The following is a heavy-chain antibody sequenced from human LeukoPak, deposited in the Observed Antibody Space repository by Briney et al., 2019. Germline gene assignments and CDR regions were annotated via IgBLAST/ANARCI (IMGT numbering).Heavy chain of an antibody. V-gene: IGHV3-53*01. CDR3: ARGPVTRFEI. D-gene: IGHD4-17*01. Sequence: PGGSLRLSCAASGFTVSSNYMSWVRQAPGKGLEWVSVIYSGGTTYYADSVKGRFTISRDNSNNTPYLQMNSLRAEDTAVYYCARGPVTRFEIWGQGTTVTVSS. J-gene: IGHJ3*02. CDR2: IYSGGTT. CDR1: GFTVSSNY.